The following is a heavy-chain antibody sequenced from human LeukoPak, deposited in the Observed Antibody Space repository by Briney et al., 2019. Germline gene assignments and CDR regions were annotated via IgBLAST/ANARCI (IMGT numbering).Heavy chain of an antibody. V-gene: IGHV3-30*18. CDR1: GFTFSSYG. D-gene: IGHD3-3*01. CDR2: ISYDGSNK. J-gene: IGHJ4*02. Sequence: LPGRSLRLSCAASGFTFSSYGMHWVRQAPGKGLEWVAVISYDGSNKYYADSVKGRFTISRDNSKTTLYLQMNSLRAEATAVYYCAKDGRITIFGVVRNWGQGTLVTVSS. CDR3: AKDGRITIFGVVRN.